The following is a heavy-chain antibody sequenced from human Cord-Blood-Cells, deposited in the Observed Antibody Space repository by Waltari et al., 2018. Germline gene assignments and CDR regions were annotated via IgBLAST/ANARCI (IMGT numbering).Heavy chain of an antibody. CDR2: FDPEDGET. CDR3: ATGPDYDYVWGSYSDY. D-gene: IGHD3-16*01. CDR1: GYTLTEVS. J-gene: IGHJ4*02. Sequence: QVQLVQSGAEVKKPGASVKVSCKVSGYTLTEVSMHWVRQAPGKGLEWMGGFDPEDGETIYAQKFQGRVTMTEDTSTDTAYMELSSLRSEDTAVYYCATGPDYDYVWGSYSDYWGQGTLVTVSS. V-gene: IGHV1-24*01.